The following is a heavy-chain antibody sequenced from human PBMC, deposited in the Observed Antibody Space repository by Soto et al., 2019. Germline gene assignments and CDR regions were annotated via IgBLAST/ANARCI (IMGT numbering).Heavy chain of an antibody. CDR2: ISWNSNTI. V-gene: IGHV3-9*01. D-gene: IGHD3-10*01. CDR1: GFTFDNYA. J-gene: IGHJ6*02. Sequence: GGSLRLSCAASGFTFDNYAMHWVRQAPGKGLEWVSGISWNSNTIAYADSVKGRFTISRDNAKNSLYLQMNSLRAEDTAVYYCAKFRGGARGMDVWGQGTTVTVSS. CDR3: AKFRGGARGMDV.